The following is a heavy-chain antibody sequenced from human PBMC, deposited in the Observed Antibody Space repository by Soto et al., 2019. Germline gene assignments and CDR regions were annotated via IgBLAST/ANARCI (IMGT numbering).Heavy chain of an antibody. CDR2: TSDDGSKR. D-gene: IGHD6-13*01. V-gene: IGHV3-30*18. CDR3: AKCRPDSSWLD. J-gene: IGHJ4*02. Sequence: QVKLVESGGGAVLAAMSLRLSCAGSGFTFSDYAMYWLRQAPGKGLEWVAVTSDDGSKRYYADSVKGPVSITRDNSKNLLYLQMNSLIREVMCVYYCAKCRPDSSWLDWGQGPRV. CDR1: GFTFSDYA.